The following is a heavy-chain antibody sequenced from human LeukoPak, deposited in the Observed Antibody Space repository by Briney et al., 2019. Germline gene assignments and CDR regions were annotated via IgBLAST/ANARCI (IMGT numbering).Heavy chain of an antibody. J-gene: IGHJ3*02. D-gene: IGHD3-22*01. CDR1: GGSISSYY. CDR3: ARHDISHYYDSSGYIDAFDI. CDR2: IYYSGST. Sequence: SETLSLTCTVSGGSISSYYWSWIRQPPGKGLEWIGYIYYSGSTNYNPSLKSRVTISVDTSKNQFSLKLSSVTAADTAVYYRARHDISHYYDSSGYIDAFDIWGQGTMVTVSS. V-gene: IGHV4-59*08.